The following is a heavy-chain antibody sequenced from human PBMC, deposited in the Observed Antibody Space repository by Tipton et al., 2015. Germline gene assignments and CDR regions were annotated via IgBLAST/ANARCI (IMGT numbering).Heavy chain of an antibody. V-gene: IGHV3-20*04. CDR2: IDWNGGRT. J-gene: IGHJ3*01. D-gene: IGHD2-15*01. CDR3: AKDIGSVSYIAFDV. Sequence: SLRLSCAASGFTFSSRWMHWVRQAPGKGLVWVAGIDWNGGRTGYADSVKGRFIISRDNAQNSLFLQMNSLTAEDTAFYYCAKDIGSVSYIAFDVWGQGTMVTVSS. CDR1: GFTFSSRW.